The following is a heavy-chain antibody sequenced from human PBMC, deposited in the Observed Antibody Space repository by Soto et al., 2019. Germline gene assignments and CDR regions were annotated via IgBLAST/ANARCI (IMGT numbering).Heavy chain of an antibody. V-gene: IGHV3-30-3*01. CDR1: GLTFSSYA. J-gene: IGHJ4*02. CDR3: ASGFGYSSAWAPFDY. Sequence: GGSLRLSCAVSGLTFSSYAMHWVRQAPGKGLEWVAVISYDGSNKYYADSVKGRFTISRDSSKNTLYLQMNSLRGEDTAVYYCASGFGYSSAWAPFDYWGQGTLVTVSS. CDR2: ISYDGSNK. D-gene: IGHD6-19*01.